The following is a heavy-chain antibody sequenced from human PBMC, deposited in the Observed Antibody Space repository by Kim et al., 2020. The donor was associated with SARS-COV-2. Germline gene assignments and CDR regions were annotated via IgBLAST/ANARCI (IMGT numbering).Heavy chain of an antibody. CDR1: GYTFTGYY. Sequence: ASVKVSCKASGYTFTGYYMHWVRQAPGQGLEWMGRINPNSGGTNYAQKFQGRVTMTRDTSISTAYMELSRLRSDDTAVYYCARATSGSIMVRGVPQKYYFDYWGQGTLVTVSS. V-gene: IGHV1-2*06. CDR3: ARATSGSIMVRGVPQKYYFDY. CDR2: INPNSGGT. D-gene: IGHD3-10*01. J-gene: IGHJ4*02.